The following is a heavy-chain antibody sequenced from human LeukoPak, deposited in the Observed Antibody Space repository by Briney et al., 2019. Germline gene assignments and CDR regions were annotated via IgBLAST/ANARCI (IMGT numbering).Heavy chain of an antibody. J-gene: IGHJ5*01. CDR3: GRLSVKLGGEFDC. CDR2: TGTAGDT. CDR1: GFTFSSYG. Sequence: GSLSLSCAASGFTFSSYGMHWHRQAPGKGWEWVSATGTAGDTYYPSSVKGRSTISRANAKNSLYLQMNSLRAGATADYYGGRLSVKLGGEFDCWVQGTLVTVRS. D-gene: IGHD3-16*01. V-gene: IGHV3-13*01.